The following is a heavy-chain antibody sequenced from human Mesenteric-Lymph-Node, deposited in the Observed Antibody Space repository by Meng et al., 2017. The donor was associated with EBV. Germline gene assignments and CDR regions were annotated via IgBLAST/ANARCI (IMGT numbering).Heavy chain of an antibody. CDR1: GCTFTYYA. D-gene: IGHD3-9*01. V-gene: IGHV1-3*01. J-gene: IGHJ4*02. CDR2: ISAGNPNT. CDR3: ARNFDILTGFDY. Sequence: QVQSGQAGAEVQRTGSSVSVACKTSGCTFTYYAVNWVRQAPGQGLEWMGWISAGNPNTRYSQKFQGRLTLTRDTSASTVYMELSSLRSEDTAVYFCARNFDILTGFDYWGQGTLVTVSS.